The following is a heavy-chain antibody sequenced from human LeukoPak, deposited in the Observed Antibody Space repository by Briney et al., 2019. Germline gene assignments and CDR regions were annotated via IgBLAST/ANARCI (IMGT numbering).Heavy chain of an antibody. CDR2: ISSSGSTI. Sequence: GGSLRLSCAASGFTFSDYYMSWIRQAPGKGLEWVSYISSSGSTIYYADSVKGRFTISRDNAKNSLYLQMNSLRAEDTAVYYCARYYYDSSGSYYFDYWGQGTLVTVSS. CDR1: GFTFSDYY. D-gene: IGHD3-22*01. V-gene: IGHV3-11*04. CDR3: ARYYYDSSGSYYFDY. J-gene: IGHJ4*02.